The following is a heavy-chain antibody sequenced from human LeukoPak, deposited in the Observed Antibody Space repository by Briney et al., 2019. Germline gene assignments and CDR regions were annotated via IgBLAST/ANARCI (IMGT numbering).Heavy chain of an antibody. Sequence: ASVKVSCKASGYAFTSYGISWVRQAPGQGLEWMGWISAYNGNTNYAQKLQGRVTMTTDTSTSTAYMELRSLRSDDTAVYYCARAPYYDFWSGYSYYYYYMDVWGKGTTVTVSS. V-gene: IGHV1-18*01. J-gene: IGHJ6*03. CDR1: GYAFTSYG. CDR3: ARAPYYDFWSGYSYYYYYMDV. D-gene: IGHD3-3*01. CDR2: ISAYNGNT.